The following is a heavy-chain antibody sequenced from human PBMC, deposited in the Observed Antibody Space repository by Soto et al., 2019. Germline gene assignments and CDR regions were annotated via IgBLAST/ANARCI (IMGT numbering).Heavy chain of an antibody. Sequence: GPTLVSPKQALTLTCTFSGFSLSTTGVGVSWIRQPPGKALEWLALIYWHDDERYSPSLKSRLTITKDTSKNQVVLTMTNMDPVDTATYYCAHRGGTTVGLYYFDYWGQGALVTVSS. CDR3: AHRGGTTVGLYYFDY. CDR1: GFSLSTTGVG. D-gene: IGHD3-16*01. V-gene: IGHV2-5*01. CDR2: IYWHDDE. J-gene: IGHJ4*02.